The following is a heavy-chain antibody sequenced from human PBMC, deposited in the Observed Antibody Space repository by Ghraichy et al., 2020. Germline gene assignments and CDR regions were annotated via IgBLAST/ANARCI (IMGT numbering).Heavy chain of an antibody. CDR2: IKSKTDGGTT. CDR1: GFTFSNAW. CDR3: TTENCSSTSCWNYYYGMDV. Sequence: GGSLRLSCAASGFTFSNAWMSWVRQAPGKGLEWVGRIKSKTDGGTTDYAAPVKGRFTISRDDSKNTLYLQMNSLKTEDTGVYYCTTENCSSTSCWNYYYGMDVWSQGTTVTVSS. V-gene: IGHV3-15*01. D-gene: IGHD2-2*01. J-gene: IGHJ6*02.